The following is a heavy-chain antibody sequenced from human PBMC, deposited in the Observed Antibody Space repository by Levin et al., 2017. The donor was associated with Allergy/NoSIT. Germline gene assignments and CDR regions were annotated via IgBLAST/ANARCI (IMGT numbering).Heavy chain of an antibody. J-gene: IGHJ4*02. CDR3: ARDGVTAARDY. Sequence: GESLKISCAASGFSFSSYWMYWVRQAPGKGLVLVSYISPDGSNTNYADSVKGRFTISRDNAKNTLYLKMNSLRDEDTAVYYCARDGVTAARDYWGQGTLVTVSA. D-gene: IGHD6-13*01. CDR1: GFSFSSYW. CDR2: ISPDGSNT. V-gene: IGHV3-74*01.